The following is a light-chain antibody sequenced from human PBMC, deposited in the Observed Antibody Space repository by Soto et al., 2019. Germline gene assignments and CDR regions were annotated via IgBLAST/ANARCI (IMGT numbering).Light chain of an antibody. CDR3: SSYTGSTKYV. Sequence: QSALAQPASVSGSPGQSITISCTGTSSDVGSYKYVSWYQQPPGKAPKLMIYQVTNRPSGVSNRFSGSKSGNTASLTISGLQAEDEADYYCSSYTGSTKYVFGTGTKVTVL. CDR1: SSDVGSYKY. J-gene: IGLJ1*01. V-gene: IGLV2-14*01. CDR2: QVT.